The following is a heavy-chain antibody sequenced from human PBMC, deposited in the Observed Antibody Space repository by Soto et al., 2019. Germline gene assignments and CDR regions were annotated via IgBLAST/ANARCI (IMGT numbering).Heavy chain of an antibody. CDR2: INHSGST. CDR3: AKSYYYYYGMDV. V-gene: IGHV4-34*01. Sequence: SETLSLTCAVYGGSFSGYYWSWIRQPPGKGLEWIGEINHSGSTNYNPTLKSRVTISLDTSNNQFSLQLTSVLAAAPAVSYCAKSYYYYYGMDVWGQGTTVTVSS. CDR1: GGSFSGYY. J-gene: IGHJ6*02.